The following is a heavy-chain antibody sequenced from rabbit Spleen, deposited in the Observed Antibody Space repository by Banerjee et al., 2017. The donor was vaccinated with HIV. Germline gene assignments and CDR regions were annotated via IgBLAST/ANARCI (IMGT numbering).Heavy chain of an antibody. J-gene: IGHJ4*01. Sequence: LEESGGGLVKPGGTLTLTCTVSGFSFSSNWICWVRQAPGKGLEWIACIYAGSTSNTYSATWAKGRFTISRTSSTTVTLRMTSLTAADTATYFCARDAGRGDYIDGVFNLWGQGTLVTVS. V-gene: IGHV1S45*01. CDR1: GFSFSSNW. CDR2: IYAGSTSNT. D-gene: IGHD8-1*01. CDR3: ARDAGRGDYIDGVFNL.